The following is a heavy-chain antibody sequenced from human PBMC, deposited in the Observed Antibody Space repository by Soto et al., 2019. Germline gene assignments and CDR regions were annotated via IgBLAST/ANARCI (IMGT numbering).Heavy chain of an antibody. D-gene: IGHD4-17*01. CDR1: GFTFSTYA. CDR3: AHPRGYGVFDAYDI. CDR2: ISASGDYT. Sequence: VQLVESGGGVVQPGRSLRLSCAASGFTFSTYAMNWVRQAPGKGLEWISAISASGDYTAYADSVKGRFTISRDNSVSALYLQMNSLRIDDTAVYYCAHPRGYGVFDAYDIWGQGTMVTVSS. J-gene: IGHJ3*02. V-gene: IGHV3-23*04.